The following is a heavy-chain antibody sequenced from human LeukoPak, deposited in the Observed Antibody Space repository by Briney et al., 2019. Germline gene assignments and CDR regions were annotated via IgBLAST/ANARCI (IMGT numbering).Heavy chain of an antibody. CDR2: IKQDGGDK. Sequence: GGSLRLSCAASGFTFSSYGMSWVRQTPGKGLEWVANIKQDGGDKYYVDSVKGRFTISRDNAKKSLYLQMSSLRVEDTPVYYCASDPDLYNGLMDYWGRGTLVTVSS. J-gene: IGHJ4*02. V-gene: IGHV3-7*01. CDR1: GFTFSSYG. D-gene: IGHD2-8*01. CDR3: ASDPDLYNGLMDY.